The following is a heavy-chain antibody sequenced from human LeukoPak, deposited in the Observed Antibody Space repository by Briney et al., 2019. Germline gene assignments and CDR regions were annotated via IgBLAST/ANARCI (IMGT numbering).Heavy chain of an antibody. J-gene: IGHJ4*02. CDR1: GGSISSEHYY. V-gene: IGHV4-39*01. D-gene: IGHD1/OR15-1a*01. CDR2: IYYSGST. Sequence: SETLSLTCTVSGGSISSEHYYWAWIRQPPGKGLEWIASIYYSGSTYYSPSLKSRVTISVDISKSQFSLRVNSVTAADTGIYYCARQKQPWVKGYLGQGTLVTVSS. CDR3: ARQKQPWVKGY.